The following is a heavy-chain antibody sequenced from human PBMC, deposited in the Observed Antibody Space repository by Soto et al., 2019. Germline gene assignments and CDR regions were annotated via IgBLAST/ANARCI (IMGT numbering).Heavy chain of an antibody. CDR1: GFTFSSYA. V-gene: IGHV3-23*01. J-gene: IGHJ4*02. CDR3: AKYDDSGYDLGDYYFDY. CDR2: ISGSGGST. D-gene: IGHD5-12*01. Sequence: GGSLRLSCAASGFTFSSYAMSWVRQAPGKGLEWVSAISGSGGSTYYADSVKGRFTISRDNSKNTLYLQMNSLRAEDTAVYYCAKYDDSGYDLGDYYFDYWGQGTLVTVSS.